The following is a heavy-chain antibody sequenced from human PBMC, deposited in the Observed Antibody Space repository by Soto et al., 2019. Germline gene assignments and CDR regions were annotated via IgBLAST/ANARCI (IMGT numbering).Heavy chain of an antibody. CDR1: GFTVSSDS. Sequence: EVQLVETGGDLIQPGGSLRLSCAASGFTVSSDSMTWVRQAPGTGLEWISIIYSDNNTDYADSVKGRFSISRDTSKNILYLKMNSLRAEDTAEYYCARHYSAMGVWGQGTTVTVSS. CDR3: ARHYSAMGV. J-gene: IGHJ6*02. CDR2: IYSDNNT. V-gene: IGHV3-53*02.